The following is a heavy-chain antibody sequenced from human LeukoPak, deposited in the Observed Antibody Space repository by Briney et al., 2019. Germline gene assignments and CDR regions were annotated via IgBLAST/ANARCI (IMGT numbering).Heavy chain of an antibody. CDR3: AKMSDYYDCSGYYTKPGFSSYSDL. V-gene: IGHV3-23*01. Sequence: SLRVSYAASGFTFISYALLWVGQAPAKGREGVESVSGCWGSNHYADAVKGRFTISRDNSKNTLYLQMNSLRAEDTAVYYCAKMSDYYDCSGYYTKPGFSSYSDLWGRGTLVTLSS. J-gene: IGHJ2*01. D-gene: IGHD3-22*01. CDR2: VSGCWGSN. CDR1: GFTFISYA.